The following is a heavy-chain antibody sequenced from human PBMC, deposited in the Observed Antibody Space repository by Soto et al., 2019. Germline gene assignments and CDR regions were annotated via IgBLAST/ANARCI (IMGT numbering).Heavy chain of an antibody. CDR1: GFTFSSYW. CDR3: ARGGGLVDLWFGELLWEFSPRTPYYYYYYMDV. CDR2: IKQDGSEK. D-gene: IGHD3-10*01. J-gene: IGHJ6*03. Sequence: GGSLRLSCAASGFTFSSYWMSWVRQAPGKGLEWVANIKQDGSEKYYVDSVKGRFTISRDNAKNSLYLQMNSLRAEDTAVYYCARGGGLVDLWFGELLWEFSPRTPYYYYYYMDVWGKGTTVTVSS. V-gene: IGHV3-7*01.